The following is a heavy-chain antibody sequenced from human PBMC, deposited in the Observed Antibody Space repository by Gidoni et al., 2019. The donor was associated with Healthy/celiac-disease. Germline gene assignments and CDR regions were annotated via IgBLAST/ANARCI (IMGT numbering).Heavy chain of an antibody. CDR1: GYTFTIYG. D-gene: IGHD2-2*01. V-gene: IGHV1-18*01. CDR2: ISAYNGNT. CDR3: ARDIVVVPAASDAFDI. J-gene: IGHJ3*02. Sequence: QVQLVQSGAEVKKPGASVKVSCKASGYTFTIYGISWVRQAPGQGLEWMGWISAYNGNTNYAQKLQGRVTMTTDTSTSTAYMELRSLRSDDTAVYYCARDIVVVPAASDAFDIWGQGTMVTVSS.